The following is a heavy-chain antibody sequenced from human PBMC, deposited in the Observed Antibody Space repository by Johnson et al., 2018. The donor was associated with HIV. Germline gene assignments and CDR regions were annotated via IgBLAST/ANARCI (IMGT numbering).Heavy chain of an antibody. D-gene: IGHD5-12*01. Sequence: VQLVESGGGVAQPGRSLRLSCAASGFTFDDYAIHWVRQAPGKGLEWVSGISWNSRSIGYADSVKGRFTISRDNAKNSLYLQMNSLRPEDTALYYCAKERRGLDAFDIWGQGTVVTVSS. CDR2: ISWNSRSI. CDR1: GFTFDDYA. J-gene: IGHJ3*02. CDR3: AKERRGLDAFDI. V-gene: IGHV3-9*01.